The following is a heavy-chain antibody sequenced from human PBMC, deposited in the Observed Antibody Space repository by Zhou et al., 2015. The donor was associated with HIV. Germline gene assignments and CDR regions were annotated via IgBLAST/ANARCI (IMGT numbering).Heavy chain of an antibody. CDR2: IIPILGIA. J-gene: IGHJ6*02. Sequence: QVQLVQSGAEVKKPGSSVKVSCKASGGTFSSYTISWVRQAPGQGLEWMGRIIPILGIANYAQKFQGRVTITADKSTSTAYMELSSLRSEDTAVYYCARGLQTIAARPLVYYYGMDVWGQGTTVTVSS. D-gene: IGHD6-6*01. V-gene: IGHV1-69*02. CDR3: ARGLQTIAARPLVYYYGMDV. CDR1: GGTFSSYT.